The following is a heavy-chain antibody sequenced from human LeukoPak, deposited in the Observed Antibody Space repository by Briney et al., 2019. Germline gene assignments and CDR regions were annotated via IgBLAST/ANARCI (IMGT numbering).Heavy chain of an antibody. D-gene: IGHD2-2*01. J-gene: IGHJ5*02. V-gene: IGHV1-69*13. CDR3: ARYGGGIVVVPAAMHWFDP. CDR2: IIPIFGTA. Sequence: SVKVSCKASGGTFSSYAISWVRQAPGQGLEWMGGIIPIFGTANYAQKFQGRVTITADESTSTAYMELSSLRSEDTAVYYCARYGGGIVVVPAAMHWFDPWGQGTLVTVSS. CDR1: GGTFSSYA.